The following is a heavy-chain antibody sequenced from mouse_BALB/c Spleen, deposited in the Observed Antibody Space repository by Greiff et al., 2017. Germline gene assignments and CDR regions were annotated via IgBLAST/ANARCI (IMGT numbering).Heavy chain of an antibody. V-gene: IGHV3-2*02. CDR3: ARDGYDDGFAY. D-gene: IGHD2-2*01. CDR2: ISYSGST. Sequence: EVKLVESGPGLVKPSQSLSLTCTVTGYSITSDYAWNWIRQFPGNKLEWMGYISYSGSTSYNPSLKSRISITRDTSKNQFFLQLNSVTTEDTATYYCARDGYDDGFAYWGQGTLVTVSA. J-gene: IGHJ3*01. CDR1: GYSITSDYA.